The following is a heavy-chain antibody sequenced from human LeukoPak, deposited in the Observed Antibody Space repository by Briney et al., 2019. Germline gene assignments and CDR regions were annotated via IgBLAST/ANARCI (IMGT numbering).Heavy chain of an antibody. D-gene: IGHD6-13*01. V-gene: IGHV3-53*01. CDR3: ARGLYSSSWYDFDY. CDR2: IYSGGST. CDR1: GFTVSSNY. Sequence: GGSLRLSCAVSGFTVSSNYMGWVRQAPGKGLEWVSAIYSGGSTYYADSVKGRFTISRDNAKNSLFLQLNSLRAEDTAVYYCARGLYSSSWYDFDYWGQGSLVTVSS. J-gene: IGHJ4*02.